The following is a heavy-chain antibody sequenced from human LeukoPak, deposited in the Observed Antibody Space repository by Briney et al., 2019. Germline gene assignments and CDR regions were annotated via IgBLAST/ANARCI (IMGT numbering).Heavy chain of an antibody. CDR2: INHSGST. CDR3: ARAEQWLVPDAFDI. Sequence: SETLSLTCAVYGGSFSGYYWSWIRQPPGKGLEWIGEINHSGSTNYNPSLKSRVTISVDMSKNQFSLKLSSVTAADTAVYHCARAEQWLVPDAFDIWGQGTMVTVSS. J-gene: IGHJ3*02. D-gene: IGHD6-19*01. V-gene: IGHV4-34*01. CDR1: GGSFSGYY.